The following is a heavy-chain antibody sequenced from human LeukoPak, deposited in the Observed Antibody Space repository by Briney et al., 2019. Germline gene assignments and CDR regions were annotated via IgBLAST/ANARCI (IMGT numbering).Heavy chain of an antibody. CDR2: IYPGDSDT. CDR1: GYIFTSYW. V-gene: IGHV5-51*01. CDR3: ARSGIVVVPAASSGDDAFDI. D-gene: IGHD2-2*01. Sequence: GESLQISCQGSGYIFTSYWIGWVRQLPGKGLEWMGIIYPGDSDTRYSPSFQGQVTISADKSISTAYLQWSSLKASDTAMYYCARSGIVVVPAASSGDDAFDIWGQGTMVTVSS. J-gene: IGHJ3*02.